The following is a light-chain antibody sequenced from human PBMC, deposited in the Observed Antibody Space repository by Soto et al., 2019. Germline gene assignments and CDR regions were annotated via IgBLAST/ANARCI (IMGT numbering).Light chain of an antibody. CDR1: SGHSSYV. CDR3: QTWGTGIVV. J-gene: IGLJ3*02. Sequence: QSVLTQSPSASASLGASVKLTCTLSSGHSSYVIAWHQQQPEKGPRFLMKLNSDGSHNKGDGIPDRFSGSSSGAERYLTISSLQSEDEADYYCQTWGTGIVVFGGGTKVTVL. CDR2: LNSDGSH. V-gene: IGLV4-69*01.